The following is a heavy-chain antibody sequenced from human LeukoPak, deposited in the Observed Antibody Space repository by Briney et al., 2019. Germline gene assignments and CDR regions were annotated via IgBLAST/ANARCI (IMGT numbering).Heavy chain of an antibody. Sequence: SETLSLTCAVYGGSFSGYYWSWIRQPPGKGLEWIGEINHSGSTNHNPSLKSRVTISVDTSKNQFSLKLSSVTAADTAVYYCARTRYDFWSGYVYYFDYWGQGTLVTVSS. V-gene: IGHV4-34*01. CDR1: GGSFSGYY. CDR2: INHSGST. D-gene: IGHD3-3*01. CDR3: ARTRYDFWSGYVYYFDY. J-gene: IGHJ4*02.